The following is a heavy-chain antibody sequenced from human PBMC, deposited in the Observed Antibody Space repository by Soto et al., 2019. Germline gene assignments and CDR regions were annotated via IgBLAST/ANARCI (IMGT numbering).Heavy chain of an antibody. D-gene: IGHD3-3*01. J-gene: IGHJ6*02. CDR2: IYYSGST. Sequence: SETLSLTCTVSGGSISSYYWSWIRQPPGKGLEWIGYIYYSGSTNYNPSLKSRVTISVDTSKNQFSLKLTSVTAADTAVYYCARDSTMTSEWHGLDVWGQGTTVTVSS. CDR1: GGSISSYY. CDR3: ARDSTMTSEWHGLDV. V-gene: IGHV4-59*12.